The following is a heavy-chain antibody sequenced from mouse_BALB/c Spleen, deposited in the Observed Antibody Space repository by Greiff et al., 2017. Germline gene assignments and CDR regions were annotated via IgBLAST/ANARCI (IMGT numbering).Heavy chain of an antibody. J-gene: IGHJ4*01. V-gene: IGHV3-8*02. D-gene: IGHD1-1*01. Sequence: EVHLVESGPSLVKPSQTLSLTCSVTGDSITSGYWNWIRKFPGNKLEYMGYISYSGSTYYNPSLKSRISITRDTSKNQYYLQLNSVTTEDTATYYCARYYGTPYAMDYWGQGTSVTVSS. CDR2: ISYSGST. CDR3: ARYYGTPYAMDY. CDR1: GDSITSGY.